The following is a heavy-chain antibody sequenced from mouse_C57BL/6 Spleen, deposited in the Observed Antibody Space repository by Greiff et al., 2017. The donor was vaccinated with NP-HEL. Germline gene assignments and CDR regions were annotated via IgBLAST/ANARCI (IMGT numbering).Heavy chain of an antibody. D-gene: IGHD1-1*01. CDR2: INYDGSST. J-gene: IGHJ4*01. V-gene: IGHV5-16*01. CDR3: ARAGSRYYYAMDY. Sequence: EVHLVESEGGLVQPGSSMKLSCTASGFTFSDYYMAWVRQVPEKGLEWVANINYDGSSTYYLDSLKSRFIISRDNAKNILYLQMSSLKSEDTATYYCARAGSRYYYAMDYWGQGTSVTASS. CDR1: GFTFSDYY.